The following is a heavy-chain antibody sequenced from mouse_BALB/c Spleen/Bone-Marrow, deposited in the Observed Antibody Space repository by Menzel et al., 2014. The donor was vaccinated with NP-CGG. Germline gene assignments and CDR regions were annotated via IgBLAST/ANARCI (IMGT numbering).Heavy chain of an antibody. CDR2: IYPGDGST. J-gene: IGHJ3*01. Sequence: VQLQQSGPELVKPGASVKISCKASGYTFTSYDINWVKQRPGQGPEWIGWIYPGDGSTKYNEKFKGKATLTADKSSSTAYMQVSSLTSENSAVYFCAMTARGGFAYWGQGTLVTVSA. D-gene: IGHD3-2*01. CDR1: GYTFTSYD. CDR3: AMTARGGFAY. V-gene: IGHV1S56*01.